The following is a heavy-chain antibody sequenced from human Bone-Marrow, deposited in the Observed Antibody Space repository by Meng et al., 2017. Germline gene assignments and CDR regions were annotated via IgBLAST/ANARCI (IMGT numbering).Heavy chain of an antibody. J-gene: IGHJ5*02. D-gene: IGHD2-15*01. Sequence: QVPPQESGPVLVKPSGTPSLTCAVSGGSISSSNWWSWVRQPPGKGLEWIGEIYHSGSTNYNPSLKSRVTISVDKSKNQFSLKLSSVTAADTAVYYCARVDGEGYCSGGSCYSEGWFDPWGQGTLVTVSS. CDR3: ARVDGEGYCSGGSCYSEGWFDP. V-gene: IGHV4-4*02. CDR1: GGSISSSNW. CDR2: IYHSGST.